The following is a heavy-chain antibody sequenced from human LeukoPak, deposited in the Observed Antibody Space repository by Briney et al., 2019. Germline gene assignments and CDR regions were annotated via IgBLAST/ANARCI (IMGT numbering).Heavy chain of an antibody. V-gene: IGHV3-7*01. CDR1: GLTFSTHW. J-gene: IGHJ4*02. D-gene: IGHD6-25*01. CDR2: IGGDGGKK. Sequence: PTGGSLRLSCAASGLTFSTHWMTWVRQAPGKGLEWLASIGGDGGKKFYVDSVKGRFTISRDNADNSLYLQMNSLRLEDTAVYYCERDRGWRLLDYWGQGTLVTVSS. CDR3: ERDRGWRLLDY.